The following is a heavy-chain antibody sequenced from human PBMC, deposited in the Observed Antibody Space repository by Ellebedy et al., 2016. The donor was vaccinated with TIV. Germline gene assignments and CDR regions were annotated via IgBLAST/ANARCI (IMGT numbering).Heavy chain of an antibody. J-gene: IGHJ4*02. V-gene: IGHV3-7*03. CDR3: TSEYSTSSRWGY. CDR1: GFAFSSYW. D-gene: IGHD6-6*01. CDR2: SQQLGGEK. Sequence: GESLKISCAASGFAFSSYWMSWVRQAPGKGLEWVANSQQLGGEKNYIDSVKGRFTISRDNAKNSLYLQMNSLRAEDTAVYYCTSEYSTSSRWGYWGQGTLVTVSS.